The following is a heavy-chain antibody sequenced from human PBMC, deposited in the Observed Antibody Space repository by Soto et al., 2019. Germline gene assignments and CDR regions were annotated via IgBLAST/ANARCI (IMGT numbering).Heavy chain of an antibody. CDR3: ARDRYSYDSRAYQGVDWYFDL. D-gene: IGHD3-22*01. CDR2: IWYDGSHE. V-gene: IGHV3-33*08. CDR1: GFTFNNYA. Sequence: GGSLRLSCAASGFTFNNYAMHWVRQAPGRGLEWVALIWYDGSHESYADSVKGRFTISRDNSKNTLYLQMNSLRAEDTAVYYCARDRYSYDSRAYQGVDWYFDLWGRGTLVTVSS. J-gene: IGHJ2*01.